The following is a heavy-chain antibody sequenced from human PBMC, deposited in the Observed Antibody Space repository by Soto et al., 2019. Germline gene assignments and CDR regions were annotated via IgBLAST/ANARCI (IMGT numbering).Heavy chain of an antibody. CDR2: IKSRADGGTA. CDR3: ATPGEFSASWYDY. CDR1: GFTLSNAW. J-gene: IGHJ4*02. D-gene: IGHD6-13*01. Sequence: EVQLVESGGGLVKPGGSLRLSCAASGFTLSNAWMTWVRQAPGKGLEWVGRIKSRADGGTAEYAAPVKGRFTISRDDSKTTLYLQMNTLKTEDTAVYYCATPGEFSASWYDYWGQGTLVTVSS. V-gene: IGHV3-15*01.